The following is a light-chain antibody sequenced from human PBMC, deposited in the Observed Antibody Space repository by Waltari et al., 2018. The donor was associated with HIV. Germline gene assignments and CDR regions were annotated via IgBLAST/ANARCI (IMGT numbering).Light chain of an antibody. V-gene: IGLV2-8*01. CDR3: SSFAGTHKL. Sequence: QSALTQSPSASGSPGQSVNISCTGANGDISDYNYVSWYQQHSDRPPKLIIFEVTKRPSGVPARFSCSKSGNTASLFVSGLQPEDEATYFCSSFAGTHKLFGGGTKLTVL. CDR2: EVT. CDR1: NGDISDYNY. J-gene: IGLJ2*01.